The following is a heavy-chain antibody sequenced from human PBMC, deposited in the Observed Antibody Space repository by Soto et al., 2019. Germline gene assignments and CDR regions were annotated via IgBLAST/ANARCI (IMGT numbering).Heavy chain of an antibody. J-gene: IGHJ6*02. Sequence: GGSLRLSCAASGFTFSSYDMHWVRQATGKGLEWVSAIGTAGDTYYPGSVKGRFTISRENAKNSLYLQMNSLRAGDTAVYYCASTLRAGDRPDVWGQGTTVTVSS. CDR2: IGTAGDT. CDR1: GFTFSSYD. D-gene: IGHD4-17*01. CDR3: ASTLRAGDRPDV. V-gene: IGHV3-13*01.